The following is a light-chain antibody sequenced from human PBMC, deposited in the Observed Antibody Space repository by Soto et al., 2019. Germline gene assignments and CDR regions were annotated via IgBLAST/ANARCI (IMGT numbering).Light chain of an antibody. Sequence: DIQMTQSPSSLSASVGDRVTITCRASQSISTYLNWYQQKPGKAPNLLIYAASNLQSGVPSRFSGSGSGTDLPLTISSLRPEDFATYSCQQSYSTPFTFGPGTTVEIK. CDR2: AAS. J-gene: IGKJ3*01. V-gene: IGKV1-39*01. CDR3: QQSYSTPFT. CDR1: QSISTY.